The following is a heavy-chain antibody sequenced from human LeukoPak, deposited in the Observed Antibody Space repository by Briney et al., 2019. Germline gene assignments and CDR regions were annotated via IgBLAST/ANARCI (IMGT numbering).Heavy chain of an antibody. Sequence: ASVKVSCRASGYTFTSYYMHWVRQAPGEGLEWMGIINPSGGSISYAQKFQGRVTMTRDTSTSTVYMELSSLRSEDTAVYYCARGIVVVPAAPRGFDYWGQGTLVTVSS. J-gene: IGHJ4*02. CDR3: ARGIVVVPAAPRGFDY. CDR1: GYTFTSYY. D-gene: IGHD2-2*01. V-gene: IGHV1-46*01. CDR2: INPSGGSI.